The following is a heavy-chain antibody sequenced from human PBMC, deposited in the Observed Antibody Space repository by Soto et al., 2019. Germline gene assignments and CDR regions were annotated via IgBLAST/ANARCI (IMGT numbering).Heavy chain of an antibody. CDR2: IYYSGST. CDR1: CDSISSGLYY. J-gene: IGHJ6*02. CDR3: ARDLLLWSGGHYYYYGMDV. V-gene: IGHV4-31*02. Sequence: SETLSLTWTVSCDSISSGLYYWGWVRQPPGKGLEWIGYIYYSGSTYYNPSLKSRVTISVDTSKNQFSLKLSSVTAADTAVYYCARDLLLWSGGHYYYYGMDVWGQGTTVTVSS. D-gene: IGHD3-10*01.